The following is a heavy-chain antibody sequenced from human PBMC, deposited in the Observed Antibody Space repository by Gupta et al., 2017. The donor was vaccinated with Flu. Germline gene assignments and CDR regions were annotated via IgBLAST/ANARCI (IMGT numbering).Heavy chain of an antibody. V-gene: IGHV3-48*02. J-gene: IGHJ4*02. Sequence: NWVRQAPGKGPEWVAYISASSRRLYYADSVRARFTVSRDNAMNSLYLQMDSLRDEDTAIYYCVRALGGTTYGYYYWGQGTRVTGSA. D-gene: IGHD5-18*01. CDR2: ISASSRRL. CDR3: VRALGGTTYGYYY.